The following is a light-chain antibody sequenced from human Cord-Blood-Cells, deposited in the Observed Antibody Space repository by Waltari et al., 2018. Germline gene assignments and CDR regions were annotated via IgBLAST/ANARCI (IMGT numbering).Light chain of an antibody. CDR2: DAS. V-gene: IGKV3-11*01. J-gene: IGKJ3*01. Sequence: EIVLTQSPATLSLSPGERATLSCRASRSVSSYLAWYQQKPGQAPRLLIYDASNRATGIPARFSGSGSGTDFTLTISSLEPEDFAVYYCQQRSNWPPRTFGPGTKVDIK. CDR3: QQRSNWPPRT. CDR1: RSVSSY.